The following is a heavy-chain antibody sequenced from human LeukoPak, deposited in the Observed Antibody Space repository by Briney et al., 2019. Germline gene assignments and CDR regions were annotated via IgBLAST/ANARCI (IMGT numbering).Heavy chain of an antibody. CDR2: IYTSGST. CDR3: ARDTYYYDSSGRRFDY. D-gene: IGHD3-22*01. J-gene: IGHJ4*02. Sequence: SETLSLTCTVSGGSISSYYWSWIWQPAGKGLEWIGRIYTSGSTNYNPSLKSRVTMSVDTSKNQFSLKLSSVTAADTAVYYCARDTYYYDSSGRRFDYWGQGTLVTVSS. CDR1: GGSISSYY. V-gene: IGHV4-4*07.